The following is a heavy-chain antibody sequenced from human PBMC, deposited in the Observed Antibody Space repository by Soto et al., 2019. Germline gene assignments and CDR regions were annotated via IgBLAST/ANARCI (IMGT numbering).Heavy chain of an antibody. J-gene: IGHJ6*02. CDR2: IYYSGST. Sequence: SETLSLTCTVSGGSISSYYWSWIRQPPGKGLEWIGYIYYSGSTNYNPSLKSRVTISVDTSKNQFSLKLSSVTAADTAVYYCARLGAAGTHLYYYYGMDVWGQGTTVTVSS. V-gene: IGHV4-59*01. D-gene: IGHD6-13*01. CDR1: GGSISSYY. CDR3: ARLGAAGTHLYYYYGMDV.